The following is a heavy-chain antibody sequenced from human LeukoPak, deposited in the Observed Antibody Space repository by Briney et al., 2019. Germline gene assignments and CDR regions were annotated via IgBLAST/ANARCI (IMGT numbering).Heavy chain of an antibody. CDR2: INPNSGGT. CDR3: ATPSGKYYYDSSGYRHFDY. CDR1: GYTFTGYY. D-gene: IGHD3-22*01. V-gene: IGHV1-2*02. Sequence: GASVKVSCKASGYTFTGYYMHWVRQAPGQGLEWMGWINPNSGGTNYAQKFQGRVTMTRDTSISTAYMELSRLRSDDTAVYYCATPSGKYYYDSSGYRHFDYWGQGTLVTVSS. J-gene: IGHJ4*02.